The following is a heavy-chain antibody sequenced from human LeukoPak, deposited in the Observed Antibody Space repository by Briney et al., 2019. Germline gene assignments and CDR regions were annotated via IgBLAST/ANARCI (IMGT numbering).Heavy chain of an antibody. CDR1: GYTFTGYY. CDR2: INPSGGST. V-gene: IGHV1-46*01. Sequence: ASVKVSCKASGYTFTGYYMHWVRQAPGQGLEWMGIINPSGGSTSYAQKFQGRVTMTRDTSTSTVYMELSSLRSEDTAVYYCAREDYGDYEYFQHWGQGTLVTVSS. J-gene: IGHJ1*01. CDR3: AREDYGDYEYFQH. D-gene: IGHD4-17*01.